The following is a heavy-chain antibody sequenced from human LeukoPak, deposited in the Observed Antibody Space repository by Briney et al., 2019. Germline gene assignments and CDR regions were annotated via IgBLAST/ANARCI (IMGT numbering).Heavy chain of an antibody. V-gene: IGHV1-46*03. J-gene: IGHJ4*02. Sequence: ASVKASSKASGYTFTSYYMHWVRQAPAQGPEWMAIINPSGGSTSYAQKFQGRVTMTRATSTGTVYMELSSLRSEDTAVYYCARGPLYSSSSGLDYWGQGALATVSS. D-gene: IGHD6-6*01. CDR1: GYTFTSYY. CDR2: INPSGGST. CDR3: ARGPLYSSSSGLDY.